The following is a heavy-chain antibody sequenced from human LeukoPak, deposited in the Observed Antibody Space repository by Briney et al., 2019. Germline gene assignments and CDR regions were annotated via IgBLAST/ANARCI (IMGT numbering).Heavy chain of an antibody. Sequence: GASVKVSCKASGGTFSSYAISWVRQAPGQGLEWMGRIIPILGIANYAQKFQGRVTITADKSTSTAYMELSSLRSEDTAVYYCATDGSGDYLNHWGQGTLVTVSS. CDR3: ATDGSGDYLNH. D-gene: IGHD4-17*01. CDR2: IIPILGIA. J-gene: IGHJ4*02. CDR1: GGTFSSYA. V-gene: IGHV1-69*04.